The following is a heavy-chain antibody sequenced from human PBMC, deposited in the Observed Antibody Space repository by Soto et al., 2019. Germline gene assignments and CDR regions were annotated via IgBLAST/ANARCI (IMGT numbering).Heavy chain of an antibody. CDR3: ARRASDTAAVSDGFDI. Sequence: QITLKESGPTLVKPTQTLTLTCTFSGFSLSTSGVGVGWIRQPPGKALEWLALIYWDDDKRYSPSLKSRLTVTKDTSKNQVVLTITNIDPVDTATYYCARRASDTAAVSDGFDIWGQGTTVTVSS. J-gene: IGHJ3*02. CDR1: GFSLSTSGVG. CDR2: IYWDDDK. D-gene: IGHD5-18*01. V-gene: IGHV2-5*02.